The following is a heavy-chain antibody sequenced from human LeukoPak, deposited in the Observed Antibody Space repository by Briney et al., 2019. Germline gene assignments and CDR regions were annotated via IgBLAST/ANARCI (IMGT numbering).Heavy chain of an antibody. D-gene: IGHD2-15*01. CDR3: AKDLGRVVVAATPFDY. J-gene: IGHJ4*02. CDR1: GFTFSSYG. CDR2: ISYDGSNK. Sequence: PGGSLRLSCAVSGFTFSSYGMHWVRQAPGKGLEWVAVISYDGSNKYYADSVKGRSTISRDNSKNTLYLQMNSLRAEDTAAYYCAKDLGRVVVAATPFDYWGQGTLVTVSS. V-gene: IGHV3-30*18.